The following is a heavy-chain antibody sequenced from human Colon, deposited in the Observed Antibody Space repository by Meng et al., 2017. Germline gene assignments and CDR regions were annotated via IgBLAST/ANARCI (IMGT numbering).Heavy chain of an antibody. V-gene: IGHV2-5*02. Sequence: QITLKETGPALVKPTQTVTLTCTFSGFSLNTNGVSVAWIRQPPGEALEWLALIYLDDDKRYSPSLKNRLGITKDTSKNQVVLTITNMDPMDTGTYYCAHSPQGYFDYWGPGTLVTVSS. CDR3: AHSPQGYFDY. CDR2: IYLDDDK. CDR1: GFSLNTNGVS. J-gene: IGHJ4*02.